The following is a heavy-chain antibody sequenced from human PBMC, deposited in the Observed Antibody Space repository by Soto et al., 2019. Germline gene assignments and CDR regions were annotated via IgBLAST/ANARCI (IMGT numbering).Heavy chain of an antibody. Sequence: EVQLLDSGGGLAQPGGSLRVSCAASGFIFNNYAMNWVRQAPGEGLQWVAGISASGVSTYYADSVKGRFIISRDNSKNTLFLQMNSLRAEDTAIYYCAKAPLRPYYFHYWGLGTLVTVSS. CDR3: AKAPLRPYYFHY. CDR1: GFIFNNYA. J-gene: IGHJ4*02. CDR2: ISASGVST. D-gene: IGHD4-17*01. V-gene: IGHV3-23*01.